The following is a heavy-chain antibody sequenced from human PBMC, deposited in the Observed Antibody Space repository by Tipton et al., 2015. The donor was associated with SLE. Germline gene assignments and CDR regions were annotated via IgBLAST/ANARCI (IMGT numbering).Heavy chain of an antibody. Sequence: GLVKPSETLSLTCAVYGGSFSGYSWSWIRQPPGKGLEWIGEINHSGSTNCNPSLKSRVTISVDTSENQFSLRLSSVTAADTAVYYCARLRAARPAPMGATGDYWGQGTLVTVSS. D-gene: IGHD6-6*01. CDR3: ARLRAARPAPMGATGDY. V-gene: IGHV4-34*01. CDR1: GGSFSGYS. J-gene: IGHJ4*02. CDR2: INHSGST.